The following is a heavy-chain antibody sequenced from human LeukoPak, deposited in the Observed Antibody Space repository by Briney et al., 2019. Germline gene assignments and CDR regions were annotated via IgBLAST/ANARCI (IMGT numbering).Heavy chain of an antibody. CDR2: VLHSGNT. V-gene: IGHV4-38-2*02. D-gene: IGHD6-6*01. CDR1: GYSISSTYY. J-gene: IGHJ4*02. CDR3: ARDRSVGVLPAPPFDF. Sequence: SETLSLTCTVSGYSISSTYYWGWIRQPPGKGLEWVGSVLHSGNTYYNPSLKSRLTISADTSKNQFSLTLTSVTAADTAVYYCARDRSVGVLPAPPFDFWGQGTLVTVSS.